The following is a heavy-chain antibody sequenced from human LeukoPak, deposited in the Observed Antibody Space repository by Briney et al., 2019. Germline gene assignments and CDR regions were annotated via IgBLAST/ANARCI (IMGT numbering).Heavy chain of an antibody. V-gene: IGHV3-21*01. CDR3: ARDNYGYYYFDL. J-gene: IGHJ2*01. Sequence: GGSLRLSCAASGFLFSSQTMNRVRQAPGKGLEWVSSISSSGSYMYYADSVKGRFTISRDNAKNSLYLQMTSLRAEDTAVYYCARDNYGYYYFDLWGRGTLVTVSS. CDR1: GFLFSSQT. CDR2: ISSSGSYM. D-gene: IGHD5-18*01.